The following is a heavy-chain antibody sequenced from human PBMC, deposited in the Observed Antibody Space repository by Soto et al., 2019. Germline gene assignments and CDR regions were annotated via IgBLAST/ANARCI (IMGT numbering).Heavy chain of an antibody. J-gene: IGHJ5*02. CDR3: ARGCSGGSCYDSLRFDP. Sequence: QVQLVQSGAEVKKPGSSVKVSCKASGGTFSSYAISWVRQAPGQGLEWMGGIIPIFGTANYAQKFQGRVTITADESTSTGYMELSRLRSEDTAVYYCARGCSGGSCYDSLRFDPWGQGTLVTVSS. V-gene: IGHV1-69*01. CDR1: GGTFSSYA. D-gene: IGHD2-15*01. CDR2: IIPIFGTA.